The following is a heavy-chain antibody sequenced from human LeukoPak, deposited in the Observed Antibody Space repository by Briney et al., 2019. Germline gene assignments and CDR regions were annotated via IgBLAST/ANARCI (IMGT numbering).Heavy chain of an antibody. CDR2: ISGSGGST. J-gene: IGHJ6*02. CDR3: ARGYYDILITDYSVMDV. D-gene: IGHD3-9*01. V-gene: IGHV3-23*01. CDR1: GFTFSSYA. Sequence: QPGGSLRLSCAASGFTFSSYAVSWVRQAPGKGLEWVSAISGSGGSTYYADSVKGRFTISRDNSKNTLYLQMNSLRAEDTAVYYCARGYYDILITDYSVMDVWGQGTTVTVSS.